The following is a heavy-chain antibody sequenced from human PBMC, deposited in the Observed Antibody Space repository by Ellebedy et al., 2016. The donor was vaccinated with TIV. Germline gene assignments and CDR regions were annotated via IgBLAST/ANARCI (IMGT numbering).Heavy chain of an antibody. CDR1: GYTFTGYG. J-gene: IGHJ6*02. CDR2: ISTYNGNT. CDR3: ARERSGSGSYYNYFGMDV. Sequence: AASVKVSCKASGYTFTGYGICWVRQAPGQGLEWMGWISTYNGNTNFAQKVQGRVTMTTDTSTSTAYMKLRSLRSDDTAVYYCARERSGSGSYYNYFGMDVWGQGTTVTVS. V-gene: IGHV1-18*04. D-gene: IGHD1-26*01.